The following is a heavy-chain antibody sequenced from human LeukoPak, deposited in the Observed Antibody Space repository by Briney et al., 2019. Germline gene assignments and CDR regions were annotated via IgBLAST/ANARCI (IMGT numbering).Heavy chain of an antibody. J-gene: IGHJ5*02. CDR2: FDPEDGET. CDR3: AKMGVTGARGGRWFAP. Sequence: VASVKVSCKVSGYTLTELSMHWVRQAPGKGLEWMGGFDPEDGETIYAQKFQGRVTMTEDTSTDTAYMELSSLRSEDTAVYYCAKMGVTGARGGRWFAPWGQGTLVTVSS. CDR1: GYTLTELS. V-gene: IGHV1-24*01. D-gene: IGHD3-16*01.